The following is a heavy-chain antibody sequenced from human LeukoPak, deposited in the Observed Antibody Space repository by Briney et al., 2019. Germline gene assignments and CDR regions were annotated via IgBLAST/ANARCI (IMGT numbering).Heavy chain of an antibody. D-gene: IGHD6-13*01. V-gene: IGHV1-18*01. J-gene: IGHJ4*02. CDR3: ARDLSTIAATGRVDY. CDR2: ISAYNGNT. Sequence: GASVKVSCKASGYTFTSYGISWMRQAPGQGLEWMGWISAYNGNTNYAQKLQGRITMTTDTSPNTAYMALRKLRSEETIMYHCARDLSTIAATGRVDYWGQGTLVTVSS. CDR1: GYTFTSYG.